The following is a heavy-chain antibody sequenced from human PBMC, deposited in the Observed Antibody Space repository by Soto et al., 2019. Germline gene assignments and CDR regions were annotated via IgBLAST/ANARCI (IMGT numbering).Heavy chain of an antibody. CDR3: ARGDRGAFDL. J-gene: IGHJ3*01. CDR1: GFTFSYYW. D-gene: IGHD1-26*01. Sequence: EVQLVESGGGLVRPGGSLRLSCAASGFTFSYYWMHWVRQAPGKGLVWVSRIHSDGSSTTYADFVKGRLIISRDNARNTVDLQMNSVRVADTGVYYCARGDRGAFDLWGQGTVVTVSS. V-gene: IGHV3-74*01. CDR2: IHSDGSST.